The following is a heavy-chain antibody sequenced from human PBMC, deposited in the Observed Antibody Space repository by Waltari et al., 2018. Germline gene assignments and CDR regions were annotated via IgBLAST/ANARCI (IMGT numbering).Heavy chain of an antibody. D-gene: IGHD3-16*01. CDR3: SKVEGDYYYGMDV. V-gene: IGHV3-23*01. CDR1: GFPFCRYS. Sequence: EVQLLGFGGGLVEPGGSLGLSFSASGFPFCRYSMSWVRQAPGQGLEWVSAISGSGGTTYYADSVKGRFTISRDNSKNTLYLQMNSLRAEDTAVYYCSKVEGDYYYGMDVWGQGTTVTVSS. J-gene: IGHJ6*02. CDR2: ISGSGGTT.